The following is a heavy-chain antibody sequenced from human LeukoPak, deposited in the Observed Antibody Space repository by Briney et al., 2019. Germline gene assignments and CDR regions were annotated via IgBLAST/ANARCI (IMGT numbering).Heavy chain of an antibody. CDR3: ARRYCSSTSCHVDY. CDR2: IWYDGSNK. Sequence: PGGSLRLSCAASGFTFSSYGMHWVRQAPGKGLGWVAVIWYDGSNKYYADSVKGRFTISRDNSKNTLYLQMNSLRAEDTAVYYCARRYCSSTSCHVDYWGQGTLVTVSS. V-gene: IGHV3-33*01. D-gene: IGHD2-2*01. J-gene: IGHJ4*02. CDR1: GFTFSSYG.